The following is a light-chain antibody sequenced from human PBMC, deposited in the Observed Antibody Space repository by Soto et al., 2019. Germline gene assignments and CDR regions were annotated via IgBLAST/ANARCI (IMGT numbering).Light chain of an antibody. V-gene: IGLV2-23*01. Sequence: QSALTQPASVSGSPGQSITISCTGTSSDVGSYNLVSWYQQHPGKAPKLMIYEGSKRPSGVSNRFSGSKSGNMASLTISGLQAEDEADYYCCSYAGSSGYVFGTGTKVTV. CDR3: CSYAGSSGYV. CDR2: EGS. CDR1: SSDVGSYNL. J-gene: IGLJ1*01.